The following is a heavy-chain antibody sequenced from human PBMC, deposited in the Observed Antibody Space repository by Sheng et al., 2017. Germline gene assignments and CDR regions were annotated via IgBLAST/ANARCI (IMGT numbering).Heavy chain of an antibody. V-gene: IGHV2-5*01. CDR3: AHKWGRGFGEVMSWYFDL. D-gene: IGHD3-10*01. CDR2: IYWNDDK. J-gene: IGHJ2*01. Sequence: QITLKESGPTLVKPTQTLTLTCTFSGFSLSTSGVGVGWIRQPPGKALEWLALIYWNDDKRYSPSLKSRLTITKDTSKNQVVLTMTNMDPVDTATYYCAHKWGRGFGEVMSWYFDLVGPVAPWSLSPQ. CDR1: GFSLSTSGVG.